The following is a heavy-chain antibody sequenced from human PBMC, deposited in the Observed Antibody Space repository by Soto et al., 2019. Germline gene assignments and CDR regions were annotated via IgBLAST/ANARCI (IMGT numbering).Heavy chain of an antibody. J-gene: IGHJ4*02. D-gene: IGHD3-22*01. CDR1: GSDFNTNW. CDR2: MYPGDSDT. Sequence: TGESLKISCRGSGSDFNTNWFGWVRQLPGRCLEWVGMMYPGDSDTRLLPSLQGDVTLSADVTVSTAFLQWRSLKTSDSGMYFCARLPRDCNKTSCYYADHWGQGTSVTVSS. CDR3: ARLPRDCNKTSCYYADH. V-gene: IGHV5-51*01.